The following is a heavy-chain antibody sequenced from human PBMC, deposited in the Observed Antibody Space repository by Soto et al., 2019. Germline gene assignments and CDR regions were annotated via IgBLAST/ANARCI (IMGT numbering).Heavy chain of an antibody. V-gene: IGHV3-74*01. D-gene: IGHD3-10*01. CDR3: ARGASANYYNDY. CDR1: GFTFSSFW. Sequence: EVQLVESGGGLVQPGGSLRLSCAASGFTFSSFWMHWVRQAPGKGLVWVSRINAEGTSTNYEDSMKGRFTISRDNAKNTLYLQMNSLRAEDTAIYYCARGASANYYNDYWGQGTLVTVSS. J-gene: IGHJ4*02. CDR2: INAEGTST.